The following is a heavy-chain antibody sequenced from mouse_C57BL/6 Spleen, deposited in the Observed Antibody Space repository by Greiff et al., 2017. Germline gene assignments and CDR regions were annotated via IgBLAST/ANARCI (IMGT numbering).Heavy chain of an antibody. V-gene: IGHV1-47*01. CDR2: FHPYNDDT. CDR1: GYTFTTYP. J-gene: IGHJ1*03. D-gene: IGHD1-1*01. Sequence: QVHVKQSGAELVKPGASVKMSCKASGYTFTTYPIEWMKQNHGKSLEWIGNFHPYNDDTKYNEKFKGKATLTVEKSSSTVYLELSRLTSDDSDVYYCARGGSSYLYWYFDVWGTGTPATVSS. CDR3: ARGGSSYLYWYFDV.